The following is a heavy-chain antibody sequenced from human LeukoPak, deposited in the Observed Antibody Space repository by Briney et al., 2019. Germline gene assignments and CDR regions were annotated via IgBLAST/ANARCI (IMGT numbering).Heavy chain of an antibody. CDR2: VYRSRTT. CDR3: ARDSSGWLYYFDY. CDR1: GGSISTHY. V-gene: IGHV4-59*11. Sequence: SETLSLTRTVSGGSISTHYWSWIRQPPGRGLEWIGYVYRSRTTNYNPSLKSRLTISVDTSKNQFSLRLSSVTAADTAVYYCARDSSGWLYYFDYWGQGALVTVSS. J-gene: IGHJ4*02. D-gene: IGHD6-19*01.